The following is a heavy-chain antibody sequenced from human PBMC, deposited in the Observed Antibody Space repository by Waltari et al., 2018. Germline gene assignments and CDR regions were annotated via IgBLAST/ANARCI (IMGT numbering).Heavy chain of an antibody. CDR3: AIGYCTTTSCYGPDYYYYMDV. D-gene: IGHD2-2*01. Sequence: QVQLVQSGAEVKKSGSSVKVSCKASGGTFAGYALSWVRQAPGQGLEWMGGNIPIFGTANDAQKFQGRVTFTADESASTAYMELSSLRAEDTAVYYCAIGYCTTTSCYGPDYYYYMDVWGKGTTVTISS. V-gene: IGHV1-69*12. CDR2: NIPIFGTA. J-gene: IGHJ6*03. CDR1: GGTFAGYA.